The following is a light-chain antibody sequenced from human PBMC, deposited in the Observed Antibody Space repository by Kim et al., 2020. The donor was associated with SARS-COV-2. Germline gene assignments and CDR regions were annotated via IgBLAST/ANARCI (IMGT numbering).Light chain of an antibody. CDR3: QQYFSAPWT. J-gene: IGKJ1*01. V-gene: IGKV4-1*01. CDR1: QSLLHSSNNENY. CDR2: WAS. Sequence: DIVMTQSPDSLAVSLGEGATINCKSSQSLLHSSNNENYLAWYQKKPGQPPKLLIHWASARESGVPDRFSGSGSGTEFTLTISSLQAEDVALYYCQQYFSAPWTFGQGTKVDIK.